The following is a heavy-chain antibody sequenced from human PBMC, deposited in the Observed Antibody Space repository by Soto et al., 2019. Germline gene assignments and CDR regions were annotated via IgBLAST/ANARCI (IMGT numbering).Heavy chain of an antibody. CDR2: ISGSGGSI. V-gene: IGHV3-23*01. Sequence: EVPLLESGGGLVQPGGSLRLSCAASGLTFRAFSMSWVRQPPGKGLEWVSGISGSGGSIYYADSVKGRFTISRDSSSNTLYLQMSSLRAEDTAVYYCAKSRGDSWYLYYYDYWGQGTLVTVSS. CDR3: AKSRGDSWYLYYYDY. J-gene: IGHJ4*02. CDR1: GLTFRAFS. D-gene: IGHD5-12*01.